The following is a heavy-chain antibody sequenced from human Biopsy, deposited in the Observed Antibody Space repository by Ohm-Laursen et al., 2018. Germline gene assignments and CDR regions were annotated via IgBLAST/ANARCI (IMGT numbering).Heavy chain of an antibody. CDR2: IKQDGSEK. Sequence: SLRLSCTASGFTFTDYWMIWVRRAPGKGLEWVANIKQDGSEKNYVDSVKGRFTITRDNAKNSLYLQMNSLRAEDTAVYYCARNLGVTPGYQDYWGQGTLVTVSS. V-gene: IGHV3-7*01. CDR3: ARNLGVTPGYQDY. J-gene: IGHJ4*02. D-gene: IGHD2-2*01. CDR1: GFTFTDYW.